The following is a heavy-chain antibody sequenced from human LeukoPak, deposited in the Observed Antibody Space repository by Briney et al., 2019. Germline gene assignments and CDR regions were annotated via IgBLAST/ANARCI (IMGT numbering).Heavy chain of an antibody. CDR2: ISSSSTI. CDR1: GFTFSNHW. CDR3: ARESAIFVPFDF. D-gene: IGHD3-3*01. V-gene: IGHV3-48*02. Sequence: TGGSLRLSCAASGFTFSNHWMSWVRQAPGKGLEWVSYISSSSTIYYADSVKGRFTISRDNAENSLYLQVNSLRDEDTAVYYCARESAIFVPFDFWGQGTLVTVSS. J-gene: IGHJ4*02.